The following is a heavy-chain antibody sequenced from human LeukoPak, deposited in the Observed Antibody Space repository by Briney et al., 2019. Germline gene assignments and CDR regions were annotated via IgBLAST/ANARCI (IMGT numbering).Heavy chain of an antibody. V-gene: IGHV3-23*01. Sequence: PGGSLRLSSAASGFTFRKHGMNWVRQAPGKGLECVSGISPSGDITYYADSVKGRFTISRDNSKNTLYLEVISLTAEDTAVYYCAKDDAWIRFGEWSQGTLVTVSS. D-gene: IGHD3-10*01. CDR1: GFTFRKHG. CDR3: AKDDAWIRFGE. J-gene: IGHJ4*02. CDR2: ISPSGDIT.